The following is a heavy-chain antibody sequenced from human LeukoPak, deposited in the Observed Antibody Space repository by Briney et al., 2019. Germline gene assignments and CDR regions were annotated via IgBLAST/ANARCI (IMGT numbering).Heavy chain of an antibody. J-gene: IGHJ4*02. CDR2: ISAYNGNL. Sequence: ASVKVSCKASGYIFTTYGFSWVRQAPGQGLEWMGWISAYNGNLNYAQKLQGRVTMTTDTSTSTAYMELRSLRSDDAAVYYCARDHSSSGQLFDYWGQGTLVTVSS. D-gene: IGHD6-13*01. CDR1: GYIFTTYG. CDR3: ARDHSSSGQLFDY. V-gene: IGHV1-18*01.